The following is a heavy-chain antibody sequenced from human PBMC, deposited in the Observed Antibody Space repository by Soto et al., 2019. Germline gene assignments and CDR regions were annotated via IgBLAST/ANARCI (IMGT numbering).Heavy chain of an antibody. J-gene: IGHJ6*02. CDR3: ARSGFGSTTSDYYYGMDV. Sequence: GGSLRLSCAASGFTFSSYDMHWVRQATGKGLEWVSAIGTAGDTYYPGSVKGRFTISRENAKNSLYLQMNSLRAEDTAVYYCARSGFGSTTSDYYYGMDVWGQGTTVTVSS. D-gene: IGHD2-2*01. CDR1: GFTFSSYD. V-gene: IGHV3-13*01. CDR2: IGTAGDT.